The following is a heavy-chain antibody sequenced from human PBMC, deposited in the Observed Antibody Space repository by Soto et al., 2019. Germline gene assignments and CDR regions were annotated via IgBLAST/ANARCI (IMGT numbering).Heavy chain of an antibody. D-gene: IGHD1-26*01. V-gene: IGHV1-69*13. CDR1: GGTFSSYA. CDR3: AREGLEYTSSGYNWFDP. J-gene: IGHJ5*02. Sequence: SVKVSCKASGGTFSSYAINCVRQAPGQGLEWMGGIIPIFGAANYAQRFQGRVTITADESTSTAYMELSSLRFEDTAVFYCAREGLEYTSSGYNWFDPWAQGTLVTVSS. CDR2: IIPIFGAA.